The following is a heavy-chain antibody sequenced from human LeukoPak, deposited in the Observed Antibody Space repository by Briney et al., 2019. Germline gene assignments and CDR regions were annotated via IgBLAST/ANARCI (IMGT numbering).Heavy chain of an antibody. CDR2: ISYDGSNK. D-gene: IGHD1-1*01. V-gene: IGHV3-30-3*01. CDR1: GFTFSSYA. CDR3: ARDTNWNFDY. Sequence: GGSLRLSCAASGFTFSSYAMHWVRQAPGKGLEWVAIISYDGSNKYYADSVKGRFTISRDNSKNTLYLLMNSLRAEDTAVYYCARDTNWNFDYWGQGTLVTVSS. J-gene: IGHJ4*02.